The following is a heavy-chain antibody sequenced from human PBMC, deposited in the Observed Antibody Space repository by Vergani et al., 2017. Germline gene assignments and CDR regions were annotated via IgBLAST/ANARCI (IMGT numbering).Heavy chain of an antibody. D-gene: IGHD3-16*02. CDR2: IFSNDEN. Sequence: QVTLKESGPVLVKPTETLTLTCTVSGFSLSNARMGVSWIRQPPGKALEWLAHIFSNDENSYSTSLKSRLTISKDTSKSQVVLTMTNMDPVDTATYYCARTHYVWGSYRYASDAFDIWGQGTMVTVSS. CDR1: GFSLSNARMG. J-gene: IGHJ3*02. V-gene: IGHV2-26*01. CDR3: ARTHYVWGSYRYASDAFDI.